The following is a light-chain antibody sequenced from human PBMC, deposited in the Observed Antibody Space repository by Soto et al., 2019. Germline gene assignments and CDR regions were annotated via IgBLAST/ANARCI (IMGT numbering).Light chain of an antibody. CDR3: QQRGNLYT. CDR1: QSVGDY. V-gene: IGKV3-11*01. Sequence: EIVLTQSPATLSLSLGERATLSCRASQSVGDYLAWYQQQPGQPPRLLISDASNRAAGIPARFSGSGSGTDFTLTIISLEPDDFAVYYCQQRGNLYTFGQGTKLEIK. J-gene: IGKJ2*01. CDR2: DAS.